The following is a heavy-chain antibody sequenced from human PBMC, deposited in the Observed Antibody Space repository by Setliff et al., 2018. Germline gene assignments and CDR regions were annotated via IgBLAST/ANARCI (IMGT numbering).Heavy chain of an antibody. J-gene: IGHJ4*02. D-gene: IGHD1-26*01. Sequence: ASVKVSCKASGYSFSESIVSWVRQAPGLGLEWMGWISAYNGMTHSAQNFQGRVTLTTDTSTNMGYLEVRGLTSDDTAVYYCSRLVRYCTPTTCQRASGAEFWGQGTLVTVSS. CDR3: SRLVRYCTPTTCQRASGAEF. V-gene: IGHV1-18*01. CDR2: ISAYNGMT. CDR1: GYSFSESI.